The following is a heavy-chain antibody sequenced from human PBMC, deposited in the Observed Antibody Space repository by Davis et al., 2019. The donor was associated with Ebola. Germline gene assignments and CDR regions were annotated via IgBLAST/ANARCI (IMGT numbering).Heavy chain of an antibody. Sequence: SQTLSLTCAISGDSVSSNSAAWNWIRQSPSRGLEWLGRTYYRSKWYNDYAVSVKSRITINPDTSKNQFSLQLNSVTPEDTAVYYCAKEGGSSRVVTLNWFDPWGQGTLVTVSS. D-gene: IGHD4-23*01. V-gene: IGHV6-1*01. CDR2: TYYRSKWYN. CDR3: AKEGGSSRVVTLNWFDP. CDR1: GDSVSSNSAA. J-gene: IGHJ5*02.